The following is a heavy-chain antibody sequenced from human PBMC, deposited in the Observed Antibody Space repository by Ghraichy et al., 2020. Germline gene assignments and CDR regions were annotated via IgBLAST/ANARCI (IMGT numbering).Heavy chain of an antibody. D-gene: IGHD3-10*01. Sequence: ASVKVSCKTSGYRFTGHFIHWVRQAPGHGPECMGWIDPDSGDTTYAQKFQGRVTMTRDTSISTAYMDLTRLRSDDTAIYYCARAAHVVRGGGFDYWGQGTLVTVSS. CDR3: ARAAHVVRGGGFDY. J-gene: IGHJ4*02. CDR2: IDPDSGDT. V-gene: IGHV1-2*02. CDR1: GYRFTGHF.